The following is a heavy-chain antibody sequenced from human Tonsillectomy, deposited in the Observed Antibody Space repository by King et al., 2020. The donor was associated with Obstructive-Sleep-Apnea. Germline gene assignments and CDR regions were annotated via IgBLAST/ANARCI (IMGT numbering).Heavy chain of an antibody. CDR2: LYYSGST. Sequence: VQLQESGPGLVKPSQTLSLTCTVSGGSISSGDYYWSWIRQPPGKGLEGIGYLYYSGSTYYNPSLKSRVTISVDTSKNQFSLKLSSVTAADTAVYYCARDSYDYVWGSYRYGAFDIWGQGTMVTVSS. CDR3: ARDSYDYVWGSYRYGAFDI. D-gene: IGHD3-16*02. CDR1: GGSISSGDYY. V-gene: IGHV4-30-4*01. J-gene: IGHJ3*02.